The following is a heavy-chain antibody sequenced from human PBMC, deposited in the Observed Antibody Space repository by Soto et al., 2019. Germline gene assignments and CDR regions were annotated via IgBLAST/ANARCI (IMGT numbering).Heavy chain of an antibody. J-gene: IGHJ4*02. CDR3: ARIGYSSGWYYFDY. CDR2: INHSGST. CDR1: GGSFSGYY. D-gene: IGHD6-19*01. Sequence: QVQLQQWGAGLLKPSETLSLTCAVYGGSFSGYYWSWIRQPPGKGLEWIGEINHSGSTNYNPSLKSRVTISVDTSKNQFSLKLRSVTAADTAVYFCARIGYSSGWYYFDYWGQGTLVTVSS. V-gene: IGHV4-34*01.